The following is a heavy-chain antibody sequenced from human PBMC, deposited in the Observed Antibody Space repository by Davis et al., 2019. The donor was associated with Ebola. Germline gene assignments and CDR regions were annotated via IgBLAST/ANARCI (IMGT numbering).Heavy chain of an antibody. CDR3: ARPSGYDYLDFDY. CDR2: IYPGDSDT. V-gene: IGHV5-51*01. CDR1: GNRFNSHW. D-gene: IGHD5-12*01. J-gene: IGHJ4*02. Sequence: GESLKISCKDSGNRFNSHWIGWVRQMPGKGLEWMGIIYPGDSDTRYSPSFQGQVTISADKSISTAYLQWSSLKASDTAMYYCARPSGYDYLDFDYWGQGTLVTVSS.